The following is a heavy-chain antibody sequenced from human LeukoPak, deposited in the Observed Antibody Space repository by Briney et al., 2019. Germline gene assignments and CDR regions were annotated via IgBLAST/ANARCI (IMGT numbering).Heavy chain of an antibody. CDR3: ARERSETLLWFGESDDAFDI. CDR1: GYTFTGYA. D-gene: IGHD3-10*01. CDR2: INAGNGNT. Sequence: GASVKVSCKASGYTFTGYAMHWVRQAPGQRLEWMGWINAGNGNTEYSQKFQGRVTITRDTSASTAYMELSSLRSEDTAVYYCARERSETLLWFGESDDAFDIWGQGTMATVSS. V-gene: IGHV1-3*01. J-gene: IGHJ3*02.